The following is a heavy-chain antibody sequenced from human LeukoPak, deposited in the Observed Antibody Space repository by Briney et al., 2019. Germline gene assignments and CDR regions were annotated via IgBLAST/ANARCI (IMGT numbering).Heavy chain of an antibody. V-gene: IGHV1-69*05. J-gene: IGHJ6*03. D-gene: IGHD6-6*01. CDR2: IIPIFGAA. Sequence: ASVKVTCKASGYTFSSYVISWVRLAPGQGLEWMGGIIPIFGAANYAQKFQGRVTITTDESTSTAYMELSSLRSEDTAVYYCARKIAARPYYYYYYMDVWGKGTTVTVSS. CDR1: GYTFSSYV. CDR3: ARKIAARPYYYYYYMDV.